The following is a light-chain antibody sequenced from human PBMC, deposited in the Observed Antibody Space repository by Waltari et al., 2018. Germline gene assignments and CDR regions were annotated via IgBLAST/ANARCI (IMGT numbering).Light chain of an antibody. CDR3: QKYGTLPAT. J-gene: IGKJ1*01. V-gene: IGKV3-20*01. Sequence: EIVLTQSPGTLSLSPGERATLSCRASQSVSRYLAWYQQKPGQAPRLRIYEASRRATGIPDRFSCSGSGTDFTLTISRLEPEDFAVYYCQKYGTLPATFGQGTKVEIK. CDR1: QSVSRY. CDR2: EAS.